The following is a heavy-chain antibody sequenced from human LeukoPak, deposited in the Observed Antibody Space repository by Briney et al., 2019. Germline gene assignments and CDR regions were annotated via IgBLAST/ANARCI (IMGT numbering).Heavy chain of an antibody. D-gene: IGHD6-13*01. CDR2: MNPNSGNT. J-gene: IGHJ4*02. Sequence: ASVKVSCKASGYTFTSYDINWVRQATGQGLEWMGWMNPNSGNTDYAQKFQGRVTMTRNTSISTAYMELSLRSEDTAVYYCARGGLAAAGPYDYWGQGTLVTVPS. CDR1: GYTFTSYD. V-gene: IGHV1-8*01. CDR3: ARGGLAAAGPYDY.